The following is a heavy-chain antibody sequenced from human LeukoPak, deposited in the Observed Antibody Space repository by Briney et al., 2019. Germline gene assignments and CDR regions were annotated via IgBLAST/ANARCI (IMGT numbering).Heavy chain of an antibody. D-gene: IGHD3-22*01. CDR3: ASVLYDSSGYYVLDY. J-gene: IGHJ4*02. V-gene: IGHV4-38-2*02. Sequence: SETLSLTCTVSGYSISSGDYWGWIRQPPGKGLEWIGSIYHSGSTYYNPSLKSRVTISVDKSKNQFSLKLSSVTAADTAVYYCASVLYDSSGYYVLDYWGQGTLVTVSS. CDR2: IYHSGST. CDR1: GYSISSGDY.